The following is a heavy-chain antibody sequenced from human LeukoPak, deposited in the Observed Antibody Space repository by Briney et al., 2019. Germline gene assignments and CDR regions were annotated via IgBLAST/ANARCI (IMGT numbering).Heavy chain of an antibody. J-gene: IGHJ4*02. V-gene: IGHV4-34*01. D-gene: IGHD2-21*01. CDR3: ARGRLWSHYVDY. CDR1: GGSFSGYY. Sequence: PSETLSLTCAVYGGSFSGYYWSWIRQPPGKGLEWIGEINHSGSTNYNPSLKSRVTISVDTSKNQFSLKLSSVTAADTAVYYCARGRLWSHYVDYWGQGTLVTVSS. CDR2: INHSGST.